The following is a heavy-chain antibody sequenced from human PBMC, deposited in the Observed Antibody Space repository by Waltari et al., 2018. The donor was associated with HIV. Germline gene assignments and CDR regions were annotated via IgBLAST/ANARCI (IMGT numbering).Heavy chain of an antibody. Sequence: EVQLVESGGGLVKPAGSLRLPCAASGVSFSDVWLNWVRQAPGQGLEWVGQIKSKTEGWTTDYAAPVKGRFTISRDDSKNMLFLEMNSLNTDDTASYYCTVGKSSGYYWGQGTLVTVSS. CDR2: IKSKTEGWTT. J-gene: IGHJ4*02. D-gene: IGHD3-22*01. CDR1: GVSFSDVW. CDR3: TVGKSSGYY. V-gene: IGHV3-15*01.